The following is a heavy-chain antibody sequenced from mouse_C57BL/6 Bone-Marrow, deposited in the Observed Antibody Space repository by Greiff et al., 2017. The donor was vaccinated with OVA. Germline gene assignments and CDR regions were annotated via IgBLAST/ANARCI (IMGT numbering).Heavy chain of an antibody. D-gene: IGHD2-4*01. J-gene: IGHJ2*01. CDR1: GYTFTSYW. V-gene: IGHV1-59*01. CDR2: IDPSDSYT. Sequence: QVHVKQPGAELVRPGTSVKLSCKASGYTFTSYWMPWVKQRPGQGLEWIGVIDPSDSYTNYNQKFKGKATLTVDTSSSTAYMQLSSLTSEDSAVYYCARDDYDWGYWGQGTTLTVSS. CDR3: ARDDYDWGY.